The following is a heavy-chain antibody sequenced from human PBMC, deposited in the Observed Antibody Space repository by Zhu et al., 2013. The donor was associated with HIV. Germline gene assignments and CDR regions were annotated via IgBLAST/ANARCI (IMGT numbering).Heavy chain of an antibody. D-gene: IGHD3-16*01. J-gene: IGHJ5*02. CDR2: IRPFFGVA. CDR3: ARRLFSKIIGGWFDP. V-gene: IGHV1-69*12. Sequence: QVQLVQSGAEVKKPGSSVKVSCKASGGTFSNYAVSWVRQAPGQGLEWMGWIRPFFGVADYTQKFKGRVTITADDSTSTAYMELRGLRSDDTAVYYCARRLFSKIIGGWFDPWGQGSLVTVSS. CDR1: GGTFSNYA.